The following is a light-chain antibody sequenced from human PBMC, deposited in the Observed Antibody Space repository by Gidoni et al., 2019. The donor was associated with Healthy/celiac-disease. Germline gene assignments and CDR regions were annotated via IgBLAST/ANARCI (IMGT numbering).Light chain of an antibody. V-gene: IGKV3-15*01. CDR2: GAS. J-gene: IGKJ4*01. Sequence: EIVMTQPPATLSVSTGERATLSCRASQSVSSNLAWYQQKPGQPPRLLIYGASTRATGIPARFSGSGSGTEFTLTISSLQSEDFAVYYCQQYNNWPLTFGGGTKVEIK. CDR3: QQYNNWPLT. CDR1: QSVSSN.